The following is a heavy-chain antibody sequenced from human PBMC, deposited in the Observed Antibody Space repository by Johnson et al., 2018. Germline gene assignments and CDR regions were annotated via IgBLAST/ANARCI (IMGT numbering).Heavy chain of an antibody. J-gene: IGHJ3*02. CDR1: GFTFDDYG. CDR3: ARAGDYVMWTGYLSLHAFDI. Sequence: VQLVQSGGGVVRPGGSLRLSCAASGFTFDDYGMSWVRQAPGKGLEWVSGINWHGGNTGYADSVKGRFTISRDNAKNSLYLQTNRLRAEDTALFYCARAGDYVMWTGYLSLHAFDIWGQGTMVTVSS. D-gene: IGHD3-9*01. V-gene: IGHV3-20*04. CDR2: INWHGGNT.